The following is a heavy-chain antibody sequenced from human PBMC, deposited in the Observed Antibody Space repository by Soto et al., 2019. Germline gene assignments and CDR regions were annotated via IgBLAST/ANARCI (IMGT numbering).Heavy chain of an antibody. V-gene: IGHV1-69*12. CDR1: GGTFSSYA. J-gene: IGHJ6*02. D-gene: IGHD2-2*01. Sequence: QVPLVQSGAEVKKPGSSVKVSCKASGGTFSSYAISWVRQAPGQGLEWMGGIIPIFGTANYAQKFQGRVTITADESTSTAYMELSSLRSEDTAVSYCARARSIVLVPAAGRGMDVWGQGTTVTVSS. CDR3: ARARSIVLVPAAGRGMDV. CDR2: IIPIFGTA.